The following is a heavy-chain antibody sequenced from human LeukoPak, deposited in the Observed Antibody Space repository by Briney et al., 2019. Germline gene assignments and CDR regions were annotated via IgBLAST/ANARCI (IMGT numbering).Heavy chain of an antibody. V-gene: IGHV3-21*01. J-gene: IGHJ3*02. Sequence: PGGSLRLSCAASGFTFSCYSMNWVRQSPGKRLEWVSSISSNCSYIYYAGSVKGRFTISRDNAKNSLYLQMNSLRAEDTAVYYCARGWLDAFDIWGQGTMVTVSS. CDR2: ISSNCSYI. CDR1: GFTFSCYS. CDR3: ARGWLDAFDI. D-gene: IGHD6-19*01.